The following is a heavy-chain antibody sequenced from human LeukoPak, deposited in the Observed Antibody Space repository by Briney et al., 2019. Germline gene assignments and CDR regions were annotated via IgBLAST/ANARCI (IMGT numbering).Heavy chain of an antibody. CDR1: GYIFTRSA. D-gene: IGHD3-22*01. J-gene: IGHJ5*02. Sequence: GASVKVSCKASGYIFTRSAINWVRQAPGQGLEWMGWINTNTGNPTYAQGFTGRFVFSLDTSVSTAYLQISSLKAEDTAVYYCARASQRSYHYDTSGLGWFDPWGQGTLVTVSS. CDR3: ARASQRSYHYDTSGLGWFDP. CDR2: INTNTGNP. V-gene: IGHV7-4-1*02.